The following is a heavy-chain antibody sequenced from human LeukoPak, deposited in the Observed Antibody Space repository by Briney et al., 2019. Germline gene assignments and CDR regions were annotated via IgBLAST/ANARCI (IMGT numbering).Heavy chain of an antibody. CDR1: GGSIRSSSHY. D-gene: IGHD3-22*01. J-gene: IGHJ4*02. CDR3: ARAVGYYFDSSGPSKAFDY. Sequence: SETLSLTCTVSGGSIRSSSHYWGWIRQPPGEGLEWIGIIYHSGTTYCNASLKSRVTISIDTSKNQFSLKVTSVTAADTAVYYCARAVGYYFDSSGPSKAFDYWGQGTLVTVSS. CDR2: IYHSGTT. V-gene: IGHV4-39*07.